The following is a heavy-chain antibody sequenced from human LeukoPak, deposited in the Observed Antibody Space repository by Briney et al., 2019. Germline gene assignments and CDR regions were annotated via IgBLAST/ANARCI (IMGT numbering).Heavy chain of an antibody. Sequence: GGSLRLSCAASGFTFSSYAVSWVRQAPGKGLEWVSAISGSGGSTYYADSVKGRFTISRDNSKNTLYLQMNSLRAEDTAVYYCAKDLSYGGEGGGNYWGQGTLVTVSS. J-gene: IGHJ4*02. V-gene: IGHV3-23*01. CDR1: GFTFSSYA. CDR2: ISGSGGST. CDR3: AKDLSYGGEGGGNY. D-gene: IGHD2-21*01.